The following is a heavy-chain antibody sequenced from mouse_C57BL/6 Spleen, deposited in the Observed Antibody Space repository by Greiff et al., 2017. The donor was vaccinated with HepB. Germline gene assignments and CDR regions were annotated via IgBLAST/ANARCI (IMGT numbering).Heavy chain of an antibody. CDR3: ARGGTDYDRGFAY. D-gene: IGHD2-4*01. J-gene: IGHJ3*01. Sequence: EVKVVESGGGLVKPGGSLKLSCAASGFTFSSYAMSWVRQTPEKRLEWVATISDGGSYTYYPDNVKGRFTISRDNAKNNLYLQMSHLKSEDTAMYYCARGGTDYDRGFAYWGQGTLVTVSA. CDR2: ISDGGSYT. V-gene: IGHV5-4*03. CDR1: GFTFSSYA.